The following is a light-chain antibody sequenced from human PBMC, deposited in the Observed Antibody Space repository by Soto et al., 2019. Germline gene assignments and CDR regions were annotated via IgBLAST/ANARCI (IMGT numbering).Light chain of an antibody. Sequence: EIVLTQSPGTLSLSPGERATLSCRASQSVSTSHLAWYQQIPGQAPRLLIYAASSRATGIPDRFSGSGSGTDFTLTISRLEPEDFAVYYCQQYGSSPPWTFGQGTKVEIK. V-gene: IGKV3-20*01. CDR1: QSVSTSH. CDR3: QQYGSSPPWT. CDR2: AAS. J-gene: IGKJ1*01.